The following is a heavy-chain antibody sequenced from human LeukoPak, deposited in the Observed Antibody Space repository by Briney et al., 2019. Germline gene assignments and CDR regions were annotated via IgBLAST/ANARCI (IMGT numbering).Heavy chain of an antibody. CDR2: IYSGGST. D-gene: IGHD2/OR15-2a*01. CDR3: TRDPEYSDT. CDR1: GFTVSSNY. V-gene: IGHV3-53*01. Sequence: GGSLRLSCAASGFTVSSNYMSWVRQAPGKGLEWVSVIYSGGSTYYADSVKGRFSVSRDNAANSVFLQMDSLRVDDSAVYYCTRDPEYSDTWGPGTLVTVSS. J-gene: IGHJ5*02.